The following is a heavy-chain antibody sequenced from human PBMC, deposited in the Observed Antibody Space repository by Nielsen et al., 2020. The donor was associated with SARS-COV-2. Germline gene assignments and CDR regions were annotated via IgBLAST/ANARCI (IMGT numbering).Heavy chain of an antibody. V-gene: IGHV4-61*03. Sequence: SETLSLTCTVSGGSVSSGSYYWSWIRQPPGKGLEWIGYIFYAGSTNYNPSLKSRVTISVDTSKNHFSLKLTSVTAADTAVYYCARDRWQQLVPTYWGQGTLVTVSS. J-gene: IGHJ4*02. CDR1: GGSVSSGSYY. CDR3: ARDRWQQLVPTY. D-gene: IGHD6-13*01. CDR2: IFYAGST.